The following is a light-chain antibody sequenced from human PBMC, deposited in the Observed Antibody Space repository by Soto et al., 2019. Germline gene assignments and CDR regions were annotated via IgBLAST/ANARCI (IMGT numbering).Light chain of an antibody. CDR3: QQRRNWPPYT. J-gene: IGKJ2*01. Sequence: EIVLTQSPATLSLSPGERATLSCRASQSVSSYLAWYQQKPGQAPRLLIYDASNRATGIPARFSGSGSGTDFTLTISSLEPEDVAVYSCQQRRNWPPYTFGQGTKLEIK. V-gene: IGKV3-11*01. CDR2: DAS. CDR1: QSVSSY.